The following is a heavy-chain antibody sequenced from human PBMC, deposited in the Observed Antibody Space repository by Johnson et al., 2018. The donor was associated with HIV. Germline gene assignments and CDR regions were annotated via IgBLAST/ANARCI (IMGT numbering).Heavy chain of an antibody. Sequence: QVQLVESGGGVVQPERSLRLSCSASGFTFSSYAMHWVRQAPGKGLEWVACISYDGSNKYYADSVKGRFTISRDNSKNTLYLQINSLRAEDTAVYYCAKASHWAFDIWGQGTMVTVSS. J-gene: IGHJ3*02. CDR3: AKASHWAFDI. CDR1: GFTFSSYA. CDR2: ISYDGSNK. V-gene: IGHV3-30*04. D-gene: IGHD1-1*01.